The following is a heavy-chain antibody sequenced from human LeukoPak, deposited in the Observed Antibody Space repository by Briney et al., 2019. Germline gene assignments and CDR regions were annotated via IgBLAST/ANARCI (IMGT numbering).Heavy chain of an antibody. V-gene: IGHV3-30*02. CDR2: IRYDGSNK. Sequence: GGSLRLSCAAPGFTFSSYGMHWVRQAPGKGLEWVAFIRYDGSNKYYADSVKGRFTISRDNSKNTLYLQMNSLRAEDTAVYYCARDGPIVVVPAARAASYYFDYWGQGTLVTVSS. J-gene: IGHJ4*02. CDR1: GFTFSSYG. CDR3: ARDGPIVVVPAARAASYYFDY. D-gene: IGHD2-2*01.